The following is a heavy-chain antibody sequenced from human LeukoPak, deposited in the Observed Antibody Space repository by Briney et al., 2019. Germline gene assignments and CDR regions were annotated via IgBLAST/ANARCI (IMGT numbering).Heavy chain of an antibody. D-gene: IGHD4-23*01. CDR1: SYTFVSYG. Sequence: ASVKVSCKASSYTFVSYGISWVRQAPGQGLGWMGWINAYDGYTNYAEKFQGRVSMTRDTSTSTAYMELRSLTSDDTALYYCARDRRTSVVTAFFDYWGQGTRVTVSS. CDR2: INAYDGYT. CDR3: ARDRRTSVVTAFFDY. J-gene: IGHJ4*02. V-gene: IGHV1-18*01.